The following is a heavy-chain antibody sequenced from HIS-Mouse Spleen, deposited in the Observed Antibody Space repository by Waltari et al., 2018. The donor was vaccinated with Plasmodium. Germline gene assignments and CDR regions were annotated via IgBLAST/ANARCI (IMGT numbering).Heavy chain of an antibody. J-gene: IGHJ2*01. D-gene: IGHD3-3*01. Sequence: QVQLQQWGAGLLKPSETLSLTCEAYGGSFSGYYCSWFRQPPGKGLEWIGEINHSGSTNYNPSLKSRVTISVDTSKNQFSLKLSSVTAADTAVYYCARVTSSGVYWYFDLWGRGTLVTVSS. CDR1: GGSFSGYY. CDR3: ARVTSSGVYWYFDL. CDR2: INHSGST. V-gene: IGHV4-34*01.